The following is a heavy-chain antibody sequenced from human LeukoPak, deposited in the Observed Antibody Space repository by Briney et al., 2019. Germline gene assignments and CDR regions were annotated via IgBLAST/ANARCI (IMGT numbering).Heavy chain of an antibody. Sequence: ASVKVSCKASGGTFISYAISWVRQAPGQGLEWMGGIIPIFGTANYAQKFQGRVTITADESTSTAYMELSSLRSEDTAVYYCARGGIAVAGRIFDYWGQGTLVTVSS. CDR2: IIPIFGTA. J-gene: IGHJ4*02. V-gene: IGHV1-69*13. CDR1: GGTFISYA. CDR3: ARGGIAVAGRIFDY. D-gene: IGHD6-19*01.